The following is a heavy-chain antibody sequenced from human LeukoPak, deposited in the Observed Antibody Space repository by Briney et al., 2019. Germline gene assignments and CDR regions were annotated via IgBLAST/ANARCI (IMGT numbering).Heavy chain of an antibody. V-gene: IGHV3-53*05. D-gene: IGHD6-13*01. Sequence: GGSLRLSCAASGFTFSSNYMSWVRQAPGKGREWVAVIYSGGSTYYTDSVKGGFTISRDNSKNRLYLQLKSRQAENTAVYYFARGIRSSWAWYMVVWPKGTT. CDR1: GFTFSSNY. CDR3: ARGIRSSWAWYMVV. J-gene: IGHJ6*03. CDR2: IYSGGST.